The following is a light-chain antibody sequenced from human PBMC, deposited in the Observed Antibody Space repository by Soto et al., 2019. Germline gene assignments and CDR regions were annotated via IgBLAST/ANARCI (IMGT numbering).Light chain of an antibody. J-gene: IGLJ2*01. CDR1: SSDVGSYNY. CDR3: SSYTNNSTLV. CDR2: EVF. V-gene: IGLV2-14*01. Sequence: QSALTQPASVSGSPGQSITISCTATSSDVGSYNYVSWYQQYPGKAPKLMIYEVFNRPSGVSNRFSGSKSGKKASLIVSGLQAEDEADYYCSSYTNNSTLVFGGGTQLTVL.